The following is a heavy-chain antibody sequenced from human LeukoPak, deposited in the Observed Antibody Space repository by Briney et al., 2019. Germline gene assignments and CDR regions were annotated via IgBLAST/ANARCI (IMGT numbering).Heavy chain of an antibody. Sequence: PGGSLRLSCAASGFTFSSYAMSWVRQAPGKGLEWVSAISGSGGSTYYADSVKGRVTISRVNSKNTLYLQMNSLRAEDTAVYYCARIPRAARPPGAFDIWGQGTMVTVSS. D-gene: IGHD6-6*01. V-gene: IGHV3-23*01. CDR1: GFTFSSYA. CDR3: ARIPRAARPPGAFDI. CDR2: ISGSGGST. J-gene: IGHJ3*02.